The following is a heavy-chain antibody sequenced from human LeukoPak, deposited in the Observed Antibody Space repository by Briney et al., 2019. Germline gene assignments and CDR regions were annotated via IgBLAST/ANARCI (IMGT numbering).Heavy chain of an antibody. V-gene: IGHV1-69*13. CDR1: GGTFSSYA. CDR3: ARERYYDSSGAGDY. Sequence: ASVTVSCKASGGTFSSYAISWVRQAPGQGLEWMGGIIPIFGTANYAQKFQGRVTITADESTSTAYMELSSLRSEDTAVYYCARERYYDSSGAGDYWGQGTLVTVSS. D-gene: IGHD3-22*01. J-gene: IGHJ4*02. CDR2: IIPIFGTA.